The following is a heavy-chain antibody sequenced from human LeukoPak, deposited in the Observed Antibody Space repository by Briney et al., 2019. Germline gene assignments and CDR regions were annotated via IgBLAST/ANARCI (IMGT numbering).Heavy chain of an antibody. CDR3: ATPGDYYGSGSYSIIPFGY. V-gene: IGHV1-24*01. J-gene: IGHJ4*02. CDR2: FDPEDGET. CDR1: GYTLTELS. D-gene: IGHD3-10*01. Sequence: ASVKVSCKVSGYTLTELSMHWVRQAPGKGLEWMGGFDPEDGETIYAQKFQGRVTMTEDTSTDTAYMELSSLRSEDTAVYYCATPGDYYGSGSYSIIPFGYWGQGTLVTVSS.